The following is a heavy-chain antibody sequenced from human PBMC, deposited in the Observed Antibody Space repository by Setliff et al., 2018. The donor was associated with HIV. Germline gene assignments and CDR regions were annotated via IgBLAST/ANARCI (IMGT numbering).Heavy chain of an antibody. V-gene: IGHV1-8*01. CDR1: GYTFTSYD. CDR2: MNPNSGNT. J-gene: IGHJ4*02. Sequence: ASVKVSCKASGYTFTSYDINWVRQATGQGLAWMGWMNPNSGNTGYAQKFQGRVTMTRNTSINTAYMELSSLRSEDTAVYYCARSSGNGDYLDYWGQGTLVTVSS. D-gene: IGHD4-17*01. CDR3: ARSSGNGDYLDY.